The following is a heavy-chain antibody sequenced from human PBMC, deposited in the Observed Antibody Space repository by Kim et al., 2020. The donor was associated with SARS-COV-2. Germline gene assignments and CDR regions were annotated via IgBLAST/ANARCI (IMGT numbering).Heavy chain of an antibody. J-gene: IGHJ3*02. V-gene: IGHV4-34*01. CDR2: INHSGST. D-gene: IGHD6-6*01. CDR3: AGRVGQLPRAFDI. CDR1: GGSFSGYY. Sequence: SETLSLTCAVYGGSFSGYYWSWIRQPPGKGLEWIGEINHSGSTNYNPSLKSRVTISVDTSKNQFSLKLSSVTAADTAVYYCAGRVGQLPRAFDIWGQGTMVTVSS.